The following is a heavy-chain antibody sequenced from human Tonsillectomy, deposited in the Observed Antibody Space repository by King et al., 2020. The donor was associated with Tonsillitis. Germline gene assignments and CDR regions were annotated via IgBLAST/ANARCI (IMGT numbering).Heavy chain of an antibody. CDR3: AREYSNHFDY. CDR1: GGTFSSYV. V-gene: IGHV1-69*09. J-gene: IGHJ4*02. D-gene: IGHD6-13*01. Sequence: VQLVQSGAEVKKPGSSVKVSCKASGGTFSSYVFIWVRQAPGQGLEWMGRIIPIPGIANYAQKFQGRVTITADTSTSTTYMELSSLRSGDTAVYYCAREYSNHFDYWGQGTLVTVSS. CDR2: IIPIPGIA.